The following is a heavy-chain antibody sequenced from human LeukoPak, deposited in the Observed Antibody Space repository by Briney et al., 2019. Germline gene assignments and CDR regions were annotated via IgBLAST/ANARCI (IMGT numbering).Heavy chain of an antibody. D-gene: IGHD3-10*01. CDR1: GGSISSSSYY. Sequence: SETLSLTCTVSGGSISSSSYYWGWIRQPPGKGLEWIGSIYYSGSTYYNPSLKSRVTISVDTSKNQFSLKLSSVTAADTAVYYCASDVLLWFGELLSGKNWGQGTLVTVSS. J-gene: IGHJ4*02. CDR3: ASDVLLWFGELLSGKN. V-gene: IGHV4-39*01. CDR2: IYYSGST.